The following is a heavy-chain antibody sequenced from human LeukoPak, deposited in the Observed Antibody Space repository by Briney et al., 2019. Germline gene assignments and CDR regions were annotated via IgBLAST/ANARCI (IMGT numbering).Heavy chain of an antibody. Sequence: GGSLRLSCAASGFTFSNYGMHWVRQAPGKGLEWVAVISYNGSNKYYADSMKGRFTISRDNSKNTLYLQMNSLRAEDTAVYYCAKDRPELLSSENCWGLGTLVTVSS. D-gene: IGHD6-19*01. CDR1: GFTFSNYG. J-gene: IGHJ4*02. CDR3: AKDRPELLSSENC. CDR2: ISYNGSNK. V-gene: IGHV3-30*18.